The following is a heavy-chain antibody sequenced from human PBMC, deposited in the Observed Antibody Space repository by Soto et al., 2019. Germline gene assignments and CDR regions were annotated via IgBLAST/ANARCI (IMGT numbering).Heavy chain of an antibody. D-gene: IGHD3-22*01. CDR2: IYPGDSDT. Sequence: GESLKIACKGYGYSFTSYWIGWVRQMPGKGLEWMGIIYPGDSDTRYSPSFQGQVTISADKSISTAYLQWSSLKASDTAMYYCARLTYYYDSSGKNYGMDVWGQGTTVTVSS. CDR1: GYSFTSYW. J-gene: IGHJ6*02. CDR3: ARLTYYYDSSGKNYGMDV. V-gene: IGHV5-51*01.